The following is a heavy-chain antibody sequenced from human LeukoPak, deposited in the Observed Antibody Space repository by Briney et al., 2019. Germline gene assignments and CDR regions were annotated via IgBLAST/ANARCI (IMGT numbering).Heavy chain of an antibody. V-gene: IGHV3-33*01. D-gene: IGHD6-13*01. Sequence: GKSLRLSCAASGFTLNNYDMHWVRQAPGKGLEWVAVIWYDGTSKYYADSVKGRFTISRDNAKNTLYVQMNSLRAEDTAVYYCARALGSGAAAALDYWGQGTLVTVSS. J-gene: IGHJ4*02. CDR2: IWYDGTSK. CDR1: GFTLNNYD. CDR3: ARALGSGAAAALDY.